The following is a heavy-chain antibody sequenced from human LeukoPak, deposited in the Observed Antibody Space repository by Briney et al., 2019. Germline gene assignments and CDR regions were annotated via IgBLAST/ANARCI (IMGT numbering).Heavy chain of an antibody. J-gene: IGHJ4*02. Sequence: PGGSLRLSCAASGFTFSNYWMIWVRQAPGKGLEWVANIQQDGGQKRYADSVRGRFTVSRDNAQTSLYLHMNSLRAEDTAVYYCARHRYSSAWSVVDYWGQGTLVTVSS. D-gene: IGHD6-19*01. CDR3: ARHRYSSAWSVVDY. CDR2: IQQDGGQK. V-gene: IGHV3-7*05. CDR1: GFTFSNYW.